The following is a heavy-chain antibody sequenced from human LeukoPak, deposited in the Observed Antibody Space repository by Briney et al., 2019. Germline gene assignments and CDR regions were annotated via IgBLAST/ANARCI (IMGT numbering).Heavy chain of an antibody. Sequence: GGSLRLSCAASGFTFSSYTMNWVRQAPGEGLEWVSHIWDSSRMSYVDSVKGRFTISRDNAKNSLYLEMNSLRDEDTAVYYCARDDNWGFDYWGQGTPVTVSS. CDR2: IWDSSRM. V-gene: IGHV3-48*02. J-gene: IGHJ4*02. CDR3: ARDDNWGFDY. D-gene: IGHD7-27*01. CDR1: GFTFSSYT.